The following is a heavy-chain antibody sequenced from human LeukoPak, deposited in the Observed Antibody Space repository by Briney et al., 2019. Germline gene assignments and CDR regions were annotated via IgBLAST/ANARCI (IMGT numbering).Heavy chain of an antibody. J-gene: IGHJ4*02. CDR3: ARRAGLHSLDH. CDR2: INHSGSI. V-gene: IGHV4-34*01. D-gene: IGHD5/OR15-5a*01. CDR1: GGSFSGYY. Sequence: SSETLSLTCAVYGGSFSGYYWSWIRQPPGKGLEWIGEINHSGSINYNPSLKSRVTISVDTSKNQFSLRLSSVSAADTALYFCARRAGLHSLDHWDQGTLVTVSS.